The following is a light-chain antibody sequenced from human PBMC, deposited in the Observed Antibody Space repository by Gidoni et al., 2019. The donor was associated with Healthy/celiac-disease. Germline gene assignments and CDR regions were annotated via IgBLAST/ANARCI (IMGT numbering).Light chain of an antibody. Sequence: DVQMTQSPSSLSASVGDRVTITCRASQSISSNLNWYQQQPGKAPKLLIYAASSLQSGVPSRFSGSGSGTDFTLTISSLQPEDFATYSCQQSYSTPRTFGQGAKVEIK. CDR1: QSISSN. V-gene: IGKV1-39*01. J-gene: IGKJ1*01. CDR2: AAS. CDR3: QQSYSTPRT.